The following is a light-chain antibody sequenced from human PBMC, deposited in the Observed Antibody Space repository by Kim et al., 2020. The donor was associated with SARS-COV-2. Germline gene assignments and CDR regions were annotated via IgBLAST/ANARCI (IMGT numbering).Light chain of an antibody. CDR3: AAWDDSLNGVV. CDR1: SSNIGGQT. CDR2: ILN. V-gene: IGLV1-44*01. J-gene: IGLJ2*01. Sequence: QSVLTQPPSASGTPGQTVTISCSGSSSNIGGQTVNWYPQLPGTAPKLLIYILNQRPSGVPDRFSGSKSGTSASLTISGLQSDDEADYYCAAWDDSLNGVVFGGGTQLTVL.